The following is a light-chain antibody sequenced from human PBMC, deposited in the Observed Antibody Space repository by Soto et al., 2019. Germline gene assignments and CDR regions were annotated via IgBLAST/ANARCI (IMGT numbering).Light chain of an antibody. CDR3: QKYDRAPLT. CDR2: HTS. J-gene: IGKJ4*01. V-gene: IGKV1-27*01. CDR1: EDIAHY. Sequence: DIQMTQSPSSLSASLGDKVTLTCRASEDIAHYLAWYQQKPGKAPRVLLHHTSILQPGVPSRFSGSGNGTDFNVTITSLQPEDVATYFCQKYDRAPLTFGGGTKVEI.